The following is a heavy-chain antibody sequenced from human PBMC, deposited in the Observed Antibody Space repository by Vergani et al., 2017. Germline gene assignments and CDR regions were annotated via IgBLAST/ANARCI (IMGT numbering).Heavy chain of an antibody. Sequence: TASGFTFNHYAMNWVRQAPGKGLEWVSGISGSGGSTYYAGSVKGRFTISRDSSKNTLYLQMNSLSAGDTAVYYCAKANPRNSGYDYLYYDHAMDVWGQGTTVTVSS. CDR1: GFTFNHYA. CDR3: AKANPRNSGYDYLYYDHAMDV. J-gene: IGHJ6*02. CDR2: ISGSGGST. D-gene: IGHD5-12*01. V-gene: IGHV3-23*01.